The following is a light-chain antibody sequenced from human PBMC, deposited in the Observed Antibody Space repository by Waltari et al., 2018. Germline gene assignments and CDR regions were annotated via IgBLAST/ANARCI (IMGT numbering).Light chain of an antibody. J-gene: IGKJ2*02. CDR3: QQYNTWPPST. Sequence: EIVMTQSPAALSVSPGERATLSCRASQSVSDNLAWYQHKPGQPPRLLISGASTRGTGVPARFSGSGSATEFTLTISSLQSEDSAIYFCQQYNTWPPSTFGQGTKLEIK. V-gene: IGKV3-15*01. CDR1: QSVSDN. CDR2: GAS.